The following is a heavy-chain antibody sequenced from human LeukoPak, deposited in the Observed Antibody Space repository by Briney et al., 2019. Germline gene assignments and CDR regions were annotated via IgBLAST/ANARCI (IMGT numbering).Heavy chain of an antibody. J-gene: IGHJ5*02. Sequence: TPSETLSLTCTVSGYSITSGYFWGWIRQPPGKGLEWIGSIYHSGSTYYNPSLKSRVTISGDTSKNQFSLKLTSVTAADTAVYYCASGPSPSYNFWNAYYWFDPWGQGTLVTVSS. V-gene: IGHV4-38-2*02. CDR2: IYHSGST. D-gene: IGHD3-3*01. CDR1: GYSITSGYF. CDR3: ASGPSPSYNFWNAYYWFDP.